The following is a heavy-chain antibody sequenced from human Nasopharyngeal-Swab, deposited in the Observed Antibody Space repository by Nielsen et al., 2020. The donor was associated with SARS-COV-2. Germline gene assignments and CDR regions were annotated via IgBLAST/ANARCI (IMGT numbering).Heavy chain of an antibody. CDR2: IYYSGST. CDR1: GGSISSSSYY. J-gene: IGHJ4*02. V-gene: IGHV4-39*01. Sequence: SETLSLTCTVPGGSISSSSYYWGWIRQPPGKGLEWVGSIYYSGSTYYNPSLKSRITISVDTSKNHFSLKLTSVTAADTAVYYCAVSSGWFDYWGQGTLVTVSS. D-gene: IGHD6-19*01. CDR3: AVSSGWFDY.